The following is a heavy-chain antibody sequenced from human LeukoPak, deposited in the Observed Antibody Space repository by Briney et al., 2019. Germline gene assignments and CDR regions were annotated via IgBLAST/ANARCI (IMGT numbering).Heavy chain of an antibody. Sequence: PSETLSLTCAVYGGSFSGYYWSWIRQPPGKGLEWIGEINHSGSTNYNPSLKSRVTISVDTSKNQFSLKLSSVTAADTAVYYCARLAVAGENDYWGQGTLVTVSS. D-gene: IGHD6-19*01. J-gene: IGHJ4*02. CDR1: GGSFSGYY. CDR3: ARLAVAGENDY. CDR2: INHSGST. V-gene: IGHV4-34*01.